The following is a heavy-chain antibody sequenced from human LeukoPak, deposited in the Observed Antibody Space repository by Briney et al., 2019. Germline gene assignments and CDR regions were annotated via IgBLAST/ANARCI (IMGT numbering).Heavy chain of an antibody. V-gene: IGHV4-59*01. J-gene: IGHJ4*02. Sequence: SETLSLTCTVSGDSISNYYWNWIRQPPGKGLEWIGCIYYSGSTNYNPSLKSRVTVSVDTSKIQFSLKMSSVTAADTAVYYCARAYSSSPLGYFEYWGQGTLVTVSS. CDR2: IYYSGST. CDR1: GDSISNYY. D-gene: IGHD6-13*01. CDR3: ARAYSSSPLGYFEY.